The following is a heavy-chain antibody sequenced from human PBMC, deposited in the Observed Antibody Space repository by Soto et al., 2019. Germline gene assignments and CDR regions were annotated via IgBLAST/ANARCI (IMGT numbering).Heavy chain of an antibody. D-gene: IGHD1-26*01. J-gene: IGHJ5*02. CDR2: IIPIFGTA. V-gene: IGHV1-69*13. CDR3: ARAIVGPTTTGWLDP. CDR1: GGTFSRYA. Sequence: SVKVSCKASGGTFSRYAISWVRQAPGQGLEWMGGIIPIFGTANYAQKFQGRVTITADESTSTDYMELSSLRFEDTAVYYCARAIVGPTTTGWLDPWGQGTRVTVSS.